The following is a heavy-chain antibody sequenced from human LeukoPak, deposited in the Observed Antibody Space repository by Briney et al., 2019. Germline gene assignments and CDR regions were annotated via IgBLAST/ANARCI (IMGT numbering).Heavy chain of an antibody. Sequence: GGSLRLSCAASGFTVRLNYMTWVRQAPGKGLEWVSIIYSGGDTYYADSVRGRFTVSRDDSKNILYLEMNSLRGDDTGIYHCARAWDFVVGAFDIWGQGTMVTVSS. J-gene: IGHJ3*02. D-gene: IGHD2-15*01. CDR1: GFTVRLNY. CDR2: IYSGGDT. CDR3: ARAWDFVVGAFDI. V-gene: IGHV3-53*01.